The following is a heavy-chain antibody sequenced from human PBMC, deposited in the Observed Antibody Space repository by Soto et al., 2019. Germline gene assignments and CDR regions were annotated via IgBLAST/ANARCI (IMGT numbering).Heavy chain of an antibody. Sequence: ASVKVTCKAPGYTFTGYSLHWVRQAPGQGLEWMGWINPNSGGTNYAQKFQGWVTMTRDTSISTAYMELSRLRSDDTAVYYCARSLEYSSSSPDFDYWGQGTLVTVSS. CDR3: ARSLEYSSSSPDFDY. J-gene: IGHJ4*02. CDR2: INPNSGGT. D-gene: IGHD6-6*01. V-gene: IGHV1-2*04. CDR1: GYTFTGYS.